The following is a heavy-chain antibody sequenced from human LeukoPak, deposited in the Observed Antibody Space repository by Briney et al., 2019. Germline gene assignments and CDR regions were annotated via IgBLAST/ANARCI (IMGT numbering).Heavy chain of an antibody. D-gene: IGHD1-1*01. CDR2: IKVDGTER. V-gene: IGHV3-7*05. CDR3: ARDWNGSGTAFDH. CDR1: GFSFSAYW. Sequence: PGGSLRLSGAASGFSFSAYWMSWVRQAPGKGLEWVANIKVDGTERYYVDSVKGRFTISRDNAKNSLSLQMSGLRAEDTAVYYCARDWNGSGTAFDHWGQGTLVTVSS. J-gene: IGHJ4*02.